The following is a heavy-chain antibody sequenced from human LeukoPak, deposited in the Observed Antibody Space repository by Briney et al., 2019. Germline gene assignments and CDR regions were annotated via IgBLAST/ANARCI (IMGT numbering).Heavy chain of an antibody. CDR1: GYSFTSYW. V-gene: IGHV5-51*01. CDR2: IYPGDSDT. D-gene: IGHD3-22*01. Sequence: GESLKISCKGSGYSFTSYWIGWVRQMPGKGLEWMGIIYPGDSDTRYSPSFQGQVTISADKSISTAYLQWSSLRASDTAMYYCARFGYDSSGYYYGFDYWGQGTLVTVSS. CDR3: ARFGYDSSGYYYGFDY. J-gene: IGHJ4*02.